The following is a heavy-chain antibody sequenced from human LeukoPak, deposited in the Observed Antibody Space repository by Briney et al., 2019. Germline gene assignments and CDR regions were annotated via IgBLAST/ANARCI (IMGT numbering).Heavy chain of an antibody. CDR3: ARKSYGDY. D-gene: IGHD3-16*02. CDR1: GFTFSRYW. Sequence: GGSLRLSCAASGFTFSRYWMSWVRQAPGKGLEWVANIKQDGSEKYYVDSVKGRFTISRDNAKNSLYLQMNSLRAEDTAVYYCARKSYGDYWGQGTLVTVSS. J-gene: IGHJ4*02. V-gene: IGHV3-7*01. CDR2: IKQDGSEK.